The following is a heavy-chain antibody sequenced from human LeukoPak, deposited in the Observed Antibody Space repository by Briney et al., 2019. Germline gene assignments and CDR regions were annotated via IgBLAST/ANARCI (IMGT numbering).Heavy chain of an antibody. J-gene: IGHJ6*03. CDR3: ARDRGIVGTTGYYYMDV. CDR2: ISSSSSYI. D-gene: IGHD1-26*01. CDR1: GFTFSSYA. V-gene: IGHV3-21*01. Sequence: PGGSLRLSCVASGFTFSSYAMSWVRQAPGKGLEWVSSISSSSSYIYYADSVKGRFTISRDDAKNSLYLQMNSLRAEDTAVYYCARDRGIVGTTGYYYMDVWGKGTTVTVSS.